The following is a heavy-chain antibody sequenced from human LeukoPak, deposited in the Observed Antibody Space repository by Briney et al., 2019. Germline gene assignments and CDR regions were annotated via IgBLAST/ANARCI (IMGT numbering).Heavy chain of an antibody. CDR1: DYSISSGYY. Sequence: SETLSLTCVVSDYSISSGYYWGWIRQPPGKGLEWIGSIYHSGSTYYNPSLKSRVTISVDTSKNQFSLKLTSVTAADTAVYSCARHLQGGISPWISDYWGQGTLITVSS. V-gene: IGHV4-38-2*01. CDR2: IYHSGST. J-gene: IGHJ4*02. D-gene: IGHD1-1*01. CDR3: ARHLQGGISPWISDY.